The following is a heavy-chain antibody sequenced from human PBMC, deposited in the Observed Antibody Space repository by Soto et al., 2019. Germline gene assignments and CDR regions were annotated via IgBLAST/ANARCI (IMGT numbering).Heavy chain of an antibody. D-gene: IGHD6-6*01. CDR3: ARGLATLPVLDFDI. CDR1: GFALSTSGVG. V-gene: IGHV2-5*01. CDR2: IYWSGDE. J-gene: IGHJ3*02. Sequence: QGTLKESGPTLVKPTQPLTLTCSFSGFALSTSGVGVGWIRQSPGNALEWLALIYWSGDEHYRPSLKIRLSIFKDTSNDHVVLIMTDLDPVETATYYWARGLATLPVLDFDIWGQGTMVTLSS.